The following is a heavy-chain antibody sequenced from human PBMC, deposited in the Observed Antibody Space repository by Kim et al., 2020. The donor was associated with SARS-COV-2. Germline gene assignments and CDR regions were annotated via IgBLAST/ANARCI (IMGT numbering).Heavy chain of an antibody. CDR3: ASRSYYYYGMDV. Sequence: SVKVSCKASGGPFSSYALLWVRPAPVPGLDWMGGIIPIFGTANYAQKFQGRVTITADESTSTAYMELSSLRSEDTAVYYCASRSYYYYGMDVWGQGTTVTLSS. CDR1: GGPFSSYA. V-gene: IGHV1-69*13. CDR2: IIPIFGTA. J-gene: IGHJ6*02.